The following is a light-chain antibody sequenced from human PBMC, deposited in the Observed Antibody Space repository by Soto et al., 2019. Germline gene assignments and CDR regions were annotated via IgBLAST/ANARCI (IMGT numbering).Light chain of an antibody. V-gene: IGKV1-39*01. J-gene: IGKJ3*01. CDR3: QQSYNTPFT. CDR1: QTTASY. CDR2: AAS. Sequence: IPMTQSPSSLSASVGDRVTITCRASQTTASYLNWYQQKPGKAPKLLIRAASRLERGVPARFSGSGSGTDFTLTISSLQPEDVATYYCQQSYNTPFTFGPGTKVDV.